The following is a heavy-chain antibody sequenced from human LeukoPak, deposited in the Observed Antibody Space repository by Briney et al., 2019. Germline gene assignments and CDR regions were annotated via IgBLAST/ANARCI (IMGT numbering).Heavy chain of an antibody. CDR1: GFTFANYG. J-gene: IGHJ4*02. CDR2: ISYDGSNK. Sequence: GGSLRLSCVASGFTFANYGMHWVRQAPGKGLEWVAVISYDGSNKYYADSVKGRFTISRDNSKNTLYLQMNSLRAEDTAVYYCARGYSGYFYYWGQGTLVTVSS. CDR3: ARGYSGYFYY. V-gene: IGHV3-30*03. D-gene: IGHD5-12*01.